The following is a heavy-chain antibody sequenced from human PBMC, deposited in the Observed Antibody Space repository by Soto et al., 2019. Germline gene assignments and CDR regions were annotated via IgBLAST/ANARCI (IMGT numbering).Heavy chain of an antibody. J-gene: IGHJ1*01. CDR2: ISGSGGST. Sequence: GGSLRLSCAASGFTFSSYAMSWVRQAPGKGLEWVSAISGSGGSTYCADSVKGRFTISRDNSKNTLYLQMNSLRAEDTAVYYCAKHDYGGNMGTEYFQHWGQGTLVTVSS. CDR1: GFTFSSYA. V-gene: IGHV3-23*01. D-gene: IGHD4-17*01. CDR3: AKHDYGGNMGTEYFQH.